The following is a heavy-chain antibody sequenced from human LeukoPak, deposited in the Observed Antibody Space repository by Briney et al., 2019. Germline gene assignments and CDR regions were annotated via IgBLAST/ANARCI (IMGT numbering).Heavy chain of an antibody. Sequence: PGGSLRLSCAASGFTVISNYMTWVRQAPGRGLQWGSVIYSGGSTIYYADSVKGRFTISRDNAKNSLYLQMNSLRAEDTAVYYCARGHLYDFWSGYYDYGMDVWGQGTTVTVSS. CDR1: GFTVISNY. D-gene: IGHD3-3*01. CDR3: ARGHLYDFWSGYYDYGMDV. J-gene: IGHJ6*02. V-gene: IGHV3-53*01. CDR2: IYSGGSTI.